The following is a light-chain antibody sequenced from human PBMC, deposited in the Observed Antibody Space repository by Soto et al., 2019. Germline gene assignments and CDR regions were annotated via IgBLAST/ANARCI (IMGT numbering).Light chain of an antibody. V-gene: IGKV3-15*01. Sequence: EIVMTQSPTTLSVSPGDSATLSCRASQSDASHVAWYQQKPGQAPRLLIFGASVSATGIPARFSGSGSATEFVLTIDSLQSEDFAVYYCHQYNDWPSITFGQGTRLEIK. CDR3: HQYNDWPSIT. CDR2: GAS. CDR1: QSDASH. J-gene: IGKJ5*01.